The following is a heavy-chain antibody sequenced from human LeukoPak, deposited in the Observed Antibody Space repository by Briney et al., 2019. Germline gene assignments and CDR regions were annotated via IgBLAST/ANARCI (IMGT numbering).Heavy chain of an antibody. Sequence: PGGSLRLSCAASGXTVSSNYMSWVRQAPGKGLEWVSIIYSGGSTYYADSVKGRFTISRDNSKNTVYLQMNSLRAEDTAVYYCATDLAFPYWGQGTLVTVSS. J-gene: IGHJ4*02. CDR2: IYSGGST. V-gene: IGHV3-66*01. D-gene: IGHD2-21*01. CDR3: ATDLAFPY. CDR1: GXTVSSNY.